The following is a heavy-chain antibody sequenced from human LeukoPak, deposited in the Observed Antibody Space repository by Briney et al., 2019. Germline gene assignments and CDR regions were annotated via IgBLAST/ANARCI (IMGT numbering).Heavy chain of an antibody. CDR1: GFTFSSYS. CDR3: ARGLLAARPSQFDY. V-gene: IGHV3-21*01. D-gene: IGHD6-6*01. Sequence: PGGSLRLSCAASGFTFSSYSMNWVRQAPGKGLEWVSSISSSSSYIYYADSVKGRFTISRDNAKNSLYLQMNSLRAEDTAVYYCARGLLAARPSQFDYWGQGTLVTVSS. J-gene: IGHJ4*02. CDR2: ISSSSSYI.